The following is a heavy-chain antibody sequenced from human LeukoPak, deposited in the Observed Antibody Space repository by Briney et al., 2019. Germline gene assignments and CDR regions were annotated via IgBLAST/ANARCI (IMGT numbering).Heavy chain of an antibody. J-gene: IGHJ4*02. V-gene: IGHV4-39*01. Sequence: PSETLSLTCTVSGGSISSSSDYWGWIRQPPGKGLEWIGSIYYSGSTYYNPSLKSRVTISVDTSKNQFSLKLSSVTAADTAVYYCARPATAMTVTTALDYWGQGTLVTVSS. CDR1: GGSISSSSDY. D-gene: IGHD4-17*01. CDR2: IYYSGST. CDR3: ARPATAMTVTTALDY.